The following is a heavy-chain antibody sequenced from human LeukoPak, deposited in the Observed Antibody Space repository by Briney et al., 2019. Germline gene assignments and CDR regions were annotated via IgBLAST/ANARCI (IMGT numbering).Heavy chain of an antibody. CDR1: GFTFPNYV. CDR3: ANEYSKGDV. V-gene: IGHV3-23*01. CDR2: ISDNGGNT. Sequence: PGRSLRLSCAASGFTFPNYVMSWVRQAPGKGLEWVSSISDNGGNTYYADSVKGRFTISRDNSKNTLYLQMNSLRVEDAAVYYCANEYSKGDVWGQGTMVTVSS. D-gene: IGHD1-26*01. J-gene: IGHJ3*01.